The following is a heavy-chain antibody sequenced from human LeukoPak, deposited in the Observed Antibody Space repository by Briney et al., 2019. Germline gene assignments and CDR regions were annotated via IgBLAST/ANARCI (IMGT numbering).Heavy chain of an antibody. CDR2: INSDGSGS. D-gene: IGHD1-26*01. Sequence: QPGGSLRLSCAASGLRFSSYWMHWVRQAPGKGLVWVSRINSDGSGSSFADSVKGRFTISRDNAKNTLFLQMTSLRPDDSAIYYCVRDWFSEGSAAFDSWGQGTLVTISS. V-gene: IGHV3-74*01. CDR3: VRDWFSEGSAAFDS. CDR1: GLRFSSYW. J-gene: IGHJ4*02.